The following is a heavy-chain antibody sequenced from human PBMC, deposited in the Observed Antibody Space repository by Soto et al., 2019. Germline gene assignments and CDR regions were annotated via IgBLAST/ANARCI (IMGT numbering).Heavy chain of an antibody. D-gene: IGHD2-2*01. Sequence: ASVKVSCKASGYTFTNYAIHWVRQAPGQRLEWMGWINAGNGDTKYSQTFQGRVTFTRDSSATTAYMELSSLTSEDTAVYYCARRITVVPAPIYDSWGQGTLVTVSS. CDR1: GYTFTNYA. V-gene: IGHV1-3*01. CDR3: ARRITVVPAPIYDS. J-gene: IGHJ4*02. CDR2: INAGNGDT.